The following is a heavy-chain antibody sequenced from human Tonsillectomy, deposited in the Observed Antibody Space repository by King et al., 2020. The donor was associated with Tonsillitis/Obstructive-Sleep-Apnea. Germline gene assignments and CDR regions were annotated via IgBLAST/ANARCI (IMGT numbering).Heavy chain of an antibody. J-gene: IGHJ6*03. CDR3: ARDFDNNYSYMDV. D-gene: IGHD1-14*01. V-gene: IGHV3-30*04. CDR2: VSYDGSNK. Sequence: VQLVESGGGVVQPERSLRLSCAASGFIFSYYAMHWVRQAPGKGLEWVAVVSYDGSNKYYADSVKGRFTISRDNSKNTLNLQMDSLRAEDSAVYFCARDFDNNYSYMDVWGKGTTVTVSS. CDR1: GFIFSYYA.